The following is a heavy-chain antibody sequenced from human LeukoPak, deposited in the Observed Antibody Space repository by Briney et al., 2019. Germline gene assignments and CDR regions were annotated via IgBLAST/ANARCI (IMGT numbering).Heavy chain of an antibody. D-gene: IGHD3-22*01. CDR3: ARRRYYDSTGYNPSYHFDS. V-gene: IGHV4-59*01. Sequence: SETLSLACTVSGDSIIGYYWSWIRQSPGKRLEWIGYIYNTVDTTYNPSLESRITISLDMSNKRFSLRLSSVTAADTAVYYCARRRYYDSTGYNPSYHFDSWGQGILVTVSS. CDR2: IYNTVDT. J-gene: IGHJ4*03. CDR1: GDSIIGYY.